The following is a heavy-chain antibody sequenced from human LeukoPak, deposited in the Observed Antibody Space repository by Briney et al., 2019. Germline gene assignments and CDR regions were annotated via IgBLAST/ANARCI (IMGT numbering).Heavy chain of an antibody. Sequence: PSETLSLTCAVYGGSFSGYYWSWIRQPPGKGLEWIGEINHSGSTNYNPSLKSRVTISVDTSKNQFSLKLSSVTAADTAVYYCARGMPVVPAADPDYGMDVWGQGTTVTVSS. V-gene: IGHV4-34*01. CDR1: GGSFSGYY. CDR2: INHSGST. CDR3: ARGMPVVPAADPDYGMDV. D-gene: IGHD2-2*01. J-gene: IGHJ6*02.